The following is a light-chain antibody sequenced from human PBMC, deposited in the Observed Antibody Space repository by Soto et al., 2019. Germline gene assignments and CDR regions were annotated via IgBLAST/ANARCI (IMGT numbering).Light chain of an antibody. Sequence: QSVLTQPPSASGTPGQRVTISCSGSGSSIGTNTVNWYRQLPGTAPKLLIYGNNQWPSGVPDRFSGSKSGTSVSLAISGLQSEDEAEYYCAAWDGSLNNVLFGGGTKVTVL. CDR2: GNN. J-gene: IGLJ2*01. CDR1: GSSIGTNT. CDR3: AAWDGSLNNVL. V-gene: IGLV1-44*01.